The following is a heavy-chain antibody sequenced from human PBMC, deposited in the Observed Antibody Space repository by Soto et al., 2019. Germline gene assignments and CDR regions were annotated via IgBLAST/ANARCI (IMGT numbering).Heavy chain of an antibody. CDR2: IYYSGST. CDR1: GGSISSSSYY. D-gene: IGHD6-13*01. CDR3: ARHDRQLENNYYYYGMDV. Sequence: QLQLQGSGPGLVKPSETLSLTCTVSGGSISSSSYYWGWIRQPPGKGLEWIGSIYYSGSTYYNPSLKSRVTISVDTSKNHFSLTVSSVTAADTAVYYFARHDRQLENNYYYYGMDVWGQGTTVTVSS. J-gene: IGHJ6*02. V-gene: IGHV4-39*01.